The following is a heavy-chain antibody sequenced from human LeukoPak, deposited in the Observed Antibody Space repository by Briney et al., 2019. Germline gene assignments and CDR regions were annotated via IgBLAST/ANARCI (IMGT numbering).Heavy chain of an antibody. V-gene: IGHV4-38-2*02. CDR1: GYSISSGYY. Sequence: SETLSLTCSVSGYSISSGYYWGWIRQPPGKGLEWIGSIYQSGTTSYNPSLKSRVTISVDTSKNQFSLKLSSVTAADTTVYYCARAHSIASYYYGVDVWGQGTTVTVSS. CDR2: IYQSGTT. J-gene: IGHJ6*02. D-gene: IGHD6-13*01. CDR3: ARAHSIASYYYGVDV.